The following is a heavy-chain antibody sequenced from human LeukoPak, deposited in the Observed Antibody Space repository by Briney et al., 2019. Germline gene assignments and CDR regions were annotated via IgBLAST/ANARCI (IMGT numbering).Heavy chain of an antibody. V-gene: IGHV3-49*04. CDR1: GFTFGDYA. CDR2: IRSKADGGTT. CDR3: TRDGIVGATTGFDY. J-gene: IGHJ4*02. Sequence: PGGSLRLSCTASGFTFGDYAMSWGRQAPGKGLGWGGFIRSKADGGTTEYAASVKGRFTISRDDSKSIAYLQMNSLKTEDTAVYYCTRDGIVGATTGFDYWGQGTLVTVSS. D-gene: IGHD1-26*01.